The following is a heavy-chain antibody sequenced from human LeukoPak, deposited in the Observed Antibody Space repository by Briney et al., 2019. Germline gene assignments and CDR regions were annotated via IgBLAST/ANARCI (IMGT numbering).Heavy chain of an antibody. V-gene: IGHV3-48*01. Sequence: GGSLRLSCAAPGFTFSSYSMNWVRQAPGKGLEWVSYISSSSSTIYYADSVKGRFTISRDNAKNSLYLQMNSLRAEDTAVYYCARDPTDQIVVVPAAVDYWGQGTLVTVSS. CDR2: ISSSSSTI. CDR3: ARDPTDQIVVVPAAVDY. CDR1: GFTFSSYS. J-gene: IGHJ4*02. D-gene: IGHD2-2*01.